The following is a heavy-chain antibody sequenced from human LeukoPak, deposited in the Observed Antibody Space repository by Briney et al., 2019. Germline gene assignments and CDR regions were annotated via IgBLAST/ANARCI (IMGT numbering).Heavy chain of an antibody. Sequence: GGSLRLSCAASGFTFISYAMSWVRQAPGKGLEWVSAISGSGGSTYYADSVKGRFTISRDNSNNTLYLQMNSLRAEDKAVYYYAKVTPPGGLPGSPDYWGQGTLVTVSS. V-gene: IGHV3-23*01. D-gene: IGHD1-26*01. J-gene: IGHJ4*02. CDR3: AKVTPPGGLPGSPDY. CDR1: GFTFISYA. CDR2: ISGSGGST.